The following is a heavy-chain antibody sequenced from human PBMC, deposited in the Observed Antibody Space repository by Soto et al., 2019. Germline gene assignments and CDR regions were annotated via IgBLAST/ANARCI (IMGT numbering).Heavy chain of an antibody. V-gene: IGHV3-53*02. CDR3: ASAGIQLWPSVDY. J-gene: IGHJ4*02. CDR2: IYSGGST. CDR1: GFTVSSNY. D-gene: IGHD5-18*01. Sequence: EVQLVETGGGLIQPGGSLRLSCAASGFTVSSNYMSWVRQAPGKGLEWVSVIYSGGSTYYADSVKGRVTISRDNSKNTLYLQMNSLRAEDTAVYYCASAGIQLWPSVDYWGQGTLVTVSS.